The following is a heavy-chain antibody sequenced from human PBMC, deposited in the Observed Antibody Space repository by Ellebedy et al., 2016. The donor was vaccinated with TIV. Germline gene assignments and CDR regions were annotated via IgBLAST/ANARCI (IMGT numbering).Heavy chain of an antibody. CDR2: INKDGSET. Sequence: GESLKISCTASGFTFSNSWMSWVRQAPGRGPEWVANINKDGSETNYADSVKGRFTISRDNAKNSLYLQMNSLRVEDKAVYYCAKEARLAGTNWFDPWGQGTLVTVSS. V-gene: IGHV3-7*04. D-gene: IGHD1-14*01. CDR1: GFTFSNSW. J-gene: IGHJ5*02. CDR3: AKEARLAGTNWFDP.